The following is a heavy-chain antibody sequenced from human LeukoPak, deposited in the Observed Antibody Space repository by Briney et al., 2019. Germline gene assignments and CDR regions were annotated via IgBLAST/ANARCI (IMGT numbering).Heavy chain of an antibody. V-gene: IGHV4-4*09. Sequence: SETLSLTCTVSGGSISSYYWSWIRQPPGKGLEWIGYIYTSGSTNYNPSPKSRVTISVDTSKNQFSLKLSSVTAADTAVYYCARLQGFQDSSGYPFDYWGQGTLVTVSS. D-gene: IGHD3-22*01. CDR1: GGSISSYY. J-gene: IGHJ4*02. CDR3: ARLQGFQDSSGYPFDY. CDR2: IYTSGST.